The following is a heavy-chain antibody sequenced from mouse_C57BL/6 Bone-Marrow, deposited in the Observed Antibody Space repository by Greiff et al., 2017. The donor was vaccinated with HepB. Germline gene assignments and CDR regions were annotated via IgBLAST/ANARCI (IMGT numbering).Heavy chain of an antibody. CDR1: GFTFSDYG. J-gene: IGHJ3*01. CDR2: ISNLAYSI. D-gene: IGHD2-1*01. V-gene: IGHV5-15*01. CDR3: PRSYGNSLGFAY. Sequence: EVKLMESGGGLVQPGGSLKLSCAASGFTFSDYGMAWVRQAPRKGPEWVAFISNLAYSIYYADTVTGRFTISRENAKNTLYLEMSSLRSEDTAMYYCPRSYGNSLGFAYWGQGTLVTVSA.